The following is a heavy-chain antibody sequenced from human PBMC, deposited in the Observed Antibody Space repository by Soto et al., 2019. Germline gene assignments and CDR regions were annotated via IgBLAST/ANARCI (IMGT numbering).Heavy chain of an antibody. CDR1: GYIFTSYG. CDR2: IGLYIHNT. V-gene: IGHV1-18*04. Sequence: AAVKVSCKASGYIFTSYGINWVRQAPGQGXEWMGWIGLYIHNTNYAQKFQGRVTITTDTSTSTVYMELRSLTSDDTAVYYCARGAFYYGSESDYNRSFDFWGQATLVTVST. J-gene: IGHJ5*01. D-gene: IGHD3-10*01. CDR3: ARGAFYYGSESDYNRSFDF.